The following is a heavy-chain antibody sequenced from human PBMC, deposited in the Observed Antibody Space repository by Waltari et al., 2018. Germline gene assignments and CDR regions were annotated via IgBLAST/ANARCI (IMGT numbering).Heavy chain of an antibody. CDR3: ARQYSSGWYVVYFDY. D-gene: IGHD6-19*01. Sequence: QVQLQESGPGLVKPSETLSLTCTVSGGSISSYSWSWIRQPPGKGLEWIGYIDYSGSTNYNPTLKSRVTISVDTSKNQFSLKLSSVTAADTAVYYCARQYSSGWYVVYFDYWGQGTLVTVSS. J-gene: IGHJ4*02. V-gene: IGHV4-59*01. CDR1: GGSISSYS. CDR2: IDYSGST.